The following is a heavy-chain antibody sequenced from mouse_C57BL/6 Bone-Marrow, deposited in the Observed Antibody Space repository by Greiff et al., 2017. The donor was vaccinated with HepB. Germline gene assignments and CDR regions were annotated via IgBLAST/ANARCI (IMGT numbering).Heavy chain of an antibody. CDR3: ARLRDYPFDY. CDR1: GYTFTSYG. D-gene: IGHD2-4*01. V-gene: IGHV1-81*01. J-gene: IGHJ2*01. Sequence: QVQLKQSGAELARPGASVKLSCKASGYTFTSYGISWVKQRTGQGLEWIGEIYPRSGNTYYNEKFKGKATLTADKSSSSAYMELRSLTSEDSAVYFCARLRDYPFDYWGQGTTLTVSS. CDR2: IYPRSGNT.